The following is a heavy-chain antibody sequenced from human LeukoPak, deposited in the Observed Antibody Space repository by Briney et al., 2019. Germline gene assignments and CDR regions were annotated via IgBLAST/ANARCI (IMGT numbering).Heavy chain of an antibody. CDR1: GGYIGSYY. D-gene: IGHD4-17*01. CDR2: KNT. J-gene: IGHJ6*03. V-gene: IGHV4-4*07. CDR3: AREGDYGDYSKSFYYMDV. Sequence: PSETLSLTCTVSGGYIGSYYWSWIRQPAGKGLEWIGRKNTDYNPSLKSRVTMSVDMSTSRFSLRLTSVTAADTAVYYCAREGDYGDYSKSFYYMDVWGKGTTVTVSS.